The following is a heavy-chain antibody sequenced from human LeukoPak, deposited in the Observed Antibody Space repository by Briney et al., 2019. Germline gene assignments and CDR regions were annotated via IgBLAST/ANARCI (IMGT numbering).Heavy chain of an antibody. D-gene: IGHD2-21*02. Sequence: ASVKVSCKASGYTFTSYGISWVRQAPGQGLEWMGWINAYNGNTNYAQKLQGRVTMTTDTSTSTAYMELRSLRSEDTAVYYCARDRRYCGGDCYRHWYFDLWGRGTLVTVSS. V-gene: IGHV1-18*01. CDR3: ARDRRYCGGDCYRHWYFDL. J-gene: IGHJ2*01. CDR1: GYTFTSYG. CDR2: INAYNGNT.